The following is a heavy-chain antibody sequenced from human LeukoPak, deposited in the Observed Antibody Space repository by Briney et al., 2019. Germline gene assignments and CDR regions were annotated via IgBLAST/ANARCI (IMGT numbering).Heavy chain of an antibody. CDR3: ARHARHASCGNDCFSRAFDI. J-gene: IGHJ3*02. Sequence: SETLSLTCTVSGGSINSYHWSWIRQPPGKGPEWIGYIHYSGSTKYDPSLKSRVTISVDTSKNQFSLKLNSVTTADTAVYYCARHARHASCGNDCFSRAFDIWGQGTMVIVSS. D-gene: IGHD2-21*02. V-gene: IGHV4-59*01. CDR1: GGSINSYH. CDR2: IHYSGST.